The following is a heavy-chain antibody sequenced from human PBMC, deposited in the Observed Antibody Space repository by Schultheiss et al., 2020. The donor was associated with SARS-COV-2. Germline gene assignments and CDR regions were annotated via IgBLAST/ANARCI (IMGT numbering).Heavy chain of an antibody. V-gene: IGHV4-4*08. CDR1: GGSMSSYY. CDR2: IYNNGRT. J-gene: IGHJ6*02. Sequence: SETLSLTCTVSGGSMSSYYWNWIRQSPGKGLEWIGYIYNNGRTNYNPSLKSRATISVDRSKNQVSLNLTSVTAADTAVYYCARDSGTVRYYYGMDVWGQGTTVTSP. D-gene: IGHD1/OR15-1a*01. CDR3: ARDSGTVRYYYGMDV.